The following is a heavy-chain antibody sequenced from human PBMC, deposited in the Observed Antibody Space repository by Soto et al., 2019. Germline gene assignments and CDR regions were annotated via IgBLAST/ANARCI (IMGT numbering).Heavy chain of an antibody. V-gene: IGHV3-21*01. CDR1: GFTFSSYS. J-gene: IGHJ3*02. Sequence: EVQLVESGGGLVQPGGSLRLSCAASGFTFSSYSMNWVRQAPGKGLEWVSSISSSSSYIYYADSVKGRFTISRDNAKNSLYLQMNSLRAEDTAVYYCARVSDSSVIAAFDIWGQGTMVTVSS. CDR3: ARVSDSSVIAAFDI. CDR2: ISSSSSYI. D-gene: IGHD3-22*01.